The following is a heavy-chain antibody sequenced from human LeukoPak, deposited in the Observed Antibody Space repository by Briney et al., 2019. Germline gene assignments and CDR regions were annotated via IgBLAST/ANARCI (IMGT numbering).Heavy chain of an antibody. Sequence: SGGSLRLSCAASGFTFSFYTVGWVRQAPGKGLEWVSSISGTTTYIYYADSVEGRFTVSRDNAKNSVFLELDSLRADDTAVYYCARDGGSVGTNAVSFDSWGQGTLVTVSS. J-gene: IGHJ4*02. CDR2: ISGTTTYI. D-gene: IGHD1-26*01. CDR3: ARDGGSVGTNAVSFDS. CDR1: GFTFSFYT. V-gene: IGHV3-21*01.